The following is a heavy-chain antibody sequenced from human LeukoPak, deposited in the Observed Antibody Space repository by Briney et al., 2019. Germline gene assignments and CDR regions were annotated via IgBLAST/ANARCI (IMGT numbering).Heavy chain of an antibody. CDR1: GFTFSNSW. D-gene: IGHD3-16*01. CDR2: IKSKTDGGTT. V-gene: IGHV3-15*01. Sequence: KPGGSLRLSCAASGFTFSNSWMSWVRHAPGKVLEWVGRIKSKTDGGTTDYAAPVKGSFTISRDDSKNTLYLQMNSLKTEDTAVYYCTTDPEPYYDYVWGSFNWGQGTMVTVSS. CDR3: TTDPEPYYDYVWGSFN. J-gene: IGHJ3*01.